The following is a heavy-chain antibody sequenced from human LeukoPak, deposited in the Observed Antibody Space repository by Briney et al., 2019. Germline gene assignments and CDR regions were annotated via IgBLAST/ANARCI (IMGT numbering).Heavy chain of an antibody. Sequence: SGGSLRLSCAASGFTFSSYAMSWVRQAPGKGLEWVSAISGSGGSTYYADSVKGRFTISRDNAKNSLYLQMNSLRAEDTAVYFCARVKKGELPDYWGQGTLVTVSS. D-gene: IGHD1-26*01. J-gene: IGHJ4*02. V-gene: IGHV3-23*01. CDR2: ISGSGGST. CDR3: ARVKKGELPDY. CDR1: GFTFSSYA.